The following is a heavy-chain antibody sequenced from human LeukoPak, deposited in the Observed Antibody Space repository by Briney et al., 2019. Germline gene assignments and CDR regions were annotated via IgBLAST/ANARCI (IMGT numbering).Heavy chain of an antibody. CDR1: GFTFSSYA. CDR2: ISGSGGST. J-gene: IGHJ5*02. Sequence: PGGSLRLSCAASGFTFSSYAMSWVRQAPGKGLEWVSAISGSGGSTYYADSVKGRFTISRDNSKNTLYLQMNSLRAEDTDVYYCASRGVVVVTANTPSYNWFDPWGQGTLVTVSS. D-gene: IGHD2-21*02. V-gene: IGHV3-23*01. CDR3: ASRGVVVVTANTPSYNWFDP.